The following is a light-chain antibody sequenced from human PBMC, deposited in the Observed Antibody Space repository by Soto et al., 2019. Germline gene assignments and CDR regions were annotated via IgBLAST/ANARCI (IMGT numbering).Light chain of an antibody. CDR1: QSISSW. V-gene: IGKV1-5*01. CDR2: DSS. CDR3: QQYENYWT. J-gene: IGKJ1*01. Sequence: DIQMTQSPSTLSATAGDRVTITCRASQSISSWLAWYQHKPGKAPKLLIYDSSNLDSGVPSRFSGSGSGTEFSLTISNLQPDDCATYYCQQYENYWTFDQGTKVDIK.